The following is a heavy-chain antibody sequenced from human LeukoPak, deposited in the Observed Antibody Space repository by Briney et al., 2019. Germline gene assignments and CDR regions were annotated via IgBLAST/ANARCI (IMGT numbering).Heavy chain of an antibody. J-gene: IGHJ6*03. CDR2: IYYSGST. CDR3: ARHSGYSYGYAYYYYYMDV. D-gene: IGHD5-18*01. V-gene: IGHV4-39*01. CDR1: GGSISSSSYY. Sequence: SETLSLTCTVSGGSISSSSYYWGWIRLPPGKGLEWIGSIYYSGSTYYNPSLKSRVTISVDPSKNQFSLKLSSVTAADTAVYYCARHSGYSYGYAYYYYYMDVWGKGTTVTVSS.